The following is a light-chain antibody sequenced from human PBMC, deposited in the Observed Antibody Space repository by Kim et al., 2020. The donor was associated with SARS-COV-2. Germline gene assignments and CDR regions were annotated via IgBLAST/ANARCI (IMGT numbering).Light chain of an antibody. CDR2: HAS. J-gene: IGKJ2*01. V-gene: IGKV1-33*01. CDR3: QQYDNVHT. CDR1: HDITKY. Sequence: LSASVGDRVTITCQASHDITKYLNWYQQKPGKAPKLLIYHASNLETGVPSRFSGGGSGTHFSLTINSLQPEDIATYYCQQYDNVHTFGQGTKLEI.